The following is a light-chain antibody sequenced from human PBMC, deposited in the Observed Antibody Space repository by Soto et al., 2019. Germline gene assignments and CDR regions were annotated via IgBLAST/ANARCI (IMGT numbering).Light chain of an antibody. V-gene: IGKV1-33*01. CDR2: GAS. J-gene: IGKJ5*01. CDR3: QQFYNLPIT. Sequence: IQITQSPSALSASVRYRVTNTCQASQDINKYLNWYQQKSGKAPKLLMIGASNLEAGVPSRFSGSGSGTDFTFTISSLQPEDIATYFCQQFYNLPITFGQGTRLEIK. CDR1: QDINKY.